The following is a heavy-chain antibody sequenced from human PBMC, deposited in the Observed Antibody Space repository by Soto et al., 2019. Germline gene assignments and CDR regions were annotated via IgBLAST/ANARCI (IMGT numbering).Heavy chain of an antibody. D-gene: IGHD6-6*01. J-gene: IGHJ6*02. V-gene: IGHV3-53*02. Sequence: EVQLVETGGGLIQPGGSLRLSCAVSGFSVSSNFMSWVRQAPGKGLEWVSVMYSSGTTHDADSVKGRFTISRDNSKNTVYLELNSLRVDDTAVYYCPSSSRKDYNFAMDTWGQGTTVIVSS. CDR3: PSSSRKDYNFAMDT. CDR1: GFSVSSNF. CDR2: MYSSGTT.